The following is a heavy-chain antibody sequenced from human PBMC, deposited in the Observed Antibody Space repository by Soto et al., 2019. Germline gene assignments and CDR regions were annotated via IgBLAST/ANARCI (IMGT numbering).Heavy chain of an antibody. V-gene: IGHV3-23*01. Sequence: GSLRLSCAGSGFTFSRYAMNWVRQAPGKGLEWVSIISSRGDRTSYAESVKGRFTISRDDSKNTLFLHMNSLGAEDTAVYYCAKETGYSYGCQPNDLDVWGQGTKVTVSS. D-gene: IGHD5-18*01. CDR1: GFTFSRYA. CDR2: ISSRGDRT. CDR3: AKETGYSYGCQPNDLDV. J-gene: IGHJ6*02.